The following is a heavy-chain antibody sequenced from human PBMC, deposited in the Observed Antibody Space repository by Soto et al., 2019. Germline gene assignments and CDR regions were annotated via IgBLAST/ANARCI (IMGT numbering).Heavy chain of an antibody. D-gene: IGHD2-8*01. V-gene: IGHV3-30-3*01. CDR1: GFTFSRFA. CDR2: ISRDGSNK. Sequence: GGSLRLSCAASGFTFSRFAIHWVRQAPGEGLEWVAVISRDGSNKYYGDSVKGRFTVSRDNSNNTVYLSMSSLRPDDTAVFYCARSRNGAVPDSINFWGQGTLVTVSS. CDR3: ARSRNGAVPDSINF. J-gene: IGHJ4*02.